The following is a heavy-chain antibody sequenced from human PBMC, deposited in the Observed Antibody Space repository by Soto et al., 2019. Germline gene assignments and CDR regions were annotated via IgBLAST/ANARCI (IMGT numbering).Heavy chain of an antibody. Sequence: QITLEESGPTLVKPTQTLTLTCTFSGFSLSTSGVGVGWIRQPPGKALEWLALIYWDDDKRYSPSLRSRLTINKDTSKNQVVLTMTNMDPVDTATYYCIQSRCGGDCLQSYASHYYYGMDVWGQGTTVTVSS. CDR3: IQSRCGGDCLQSYASHYYYGMDV. D-gene: IGHD2-21*02. CDR2: IYWDDDK. J-gene: IGHJ6*02. CDR1: GFSLSTSGVG. V-gene: IGHV2-5*02.